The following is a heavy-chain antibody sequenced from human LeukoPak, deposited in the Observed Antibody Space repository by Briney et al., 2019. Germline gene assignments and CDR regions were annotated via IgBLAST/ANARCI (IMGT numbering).Heavy chain of an antibody. V-gene: IGHV4-34*01. CDR3: ARLRFGRYFDWLLSYYYYYGMDV. CDR2: INHSGST. Sequence: SETLSLTCAVYGGSFSGYYWSWIRQPPGKGLEWIGEINHSGSTNYNPSLKSRVTISVDTSKNQFSLKLSSVTAADTAVYYCARLRFGRYFDWLLSYYYYYGMDVWGQGTRSPSP. J-gene: IGHJ6*02. D-gene: IGHD3-9*01. CDR1: GGSFSGYY.